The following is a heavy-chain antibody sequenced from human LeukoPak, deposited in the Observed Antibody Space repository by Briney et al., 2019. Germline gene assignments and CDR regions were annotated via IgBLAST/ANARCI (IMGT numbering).Heavy chain of an antibody. CDR1: GGSISSSSYY. J-gene: IGHJ4*02. Sequence: SETLSLTCTVSGGSISSSSYYWGWIRHPPGKGLEWIGSIYYSGSTYYNPSLESRVTISVDTSKNQFSLKLSSVTAADTAVYYCARDFDYWGQGTLVTVSS. CDR2: IYYSGST. V-gene: IGHV4-39*07. CDR3: ARDFDY.